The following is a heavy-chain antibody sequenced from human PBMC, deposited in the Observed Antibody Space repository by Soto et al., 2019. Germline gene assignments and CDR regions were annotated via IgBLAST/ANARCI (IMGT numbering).Heavy chain of an antibody. CDR2: IKQDGSEK. CDR1: GFTFSSYW. CDR3: APQDPPTYSISGADLDY. J-gene: IGHJ4*02. V-gene: IGHV3-7*01. D-gene: IGHD6-6*01. Sequence: EVQLVESGGGLVQPGGSLRLSCAASGFTFSSYWMSWVRQAPGKGLEWVANIKQDGSEKYYVDSVKGRFTISRDNAKNLLYLQMNSLRAEYTAVYYCAPQDPPTYSISGADLDYWGQGTLVTVSS.